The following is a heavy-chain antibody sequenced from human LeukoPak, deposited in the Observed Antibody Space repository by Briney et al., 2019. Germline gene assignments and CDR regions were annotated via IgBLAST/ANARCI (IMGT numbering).Heavy chain of an antibody. V-gene: IGHV3-48*03. CDR2: ISSSGSTI. CDR1: GFTFSSYE. D-gene: IGHD3-10*01. Sequence: GGSLRLSCAASGFTFSSYEMNWVRQAPGKGLEWVSYISSSGSTIYYADSVKGRFTISRDNAKNSLYLQMNSLRAEDTAVYYCARDLLWFGEAGDSYWGQGTLVTVSS. CDR3: ARDLLWFGEAGDSY. J-gene: IGHJ4*02.